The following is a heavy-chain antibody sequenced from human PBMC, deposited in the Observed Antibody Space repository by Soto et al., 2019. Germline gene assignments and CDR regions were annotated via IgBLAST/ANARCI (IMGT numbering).Heavy chain of an antibody. CDR3: ARYRRYCSGGSCYSKDDAFDI. CDR1: GGSFSGYY. CDR2: INHSGST. D-gene: IGHD2-15*01. V-gene: IGHV4-34*01. Sequence: SETLSLTCAVYGGSFSGYYWSWIRQPPGKGLEWIGEINHSGSTNYNPSLKSRVTISVDTSKNQFSLKLSSVTAADTAVYYCARYRRYCSGGSCYSKDDAFDIWGQGTMVTVSS. J-gene: IGHJ3*02.